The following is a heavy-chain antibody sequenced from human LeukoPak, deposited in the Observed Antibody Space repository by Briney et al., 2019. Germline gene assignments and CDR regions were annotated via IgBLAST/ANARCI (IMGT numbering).Heavy chain of an antibody. CDR2: IIPIFGTA. J-gene: IGHJ4*02. V-gene: IGHV1-69*13. CDR1: GCTFSSYA. CDR3: ARGVRELRYFDWLFN. D-gene: IGHD3-9*01. Sequence: SVKVSCKASGCTFSSYAISWVRQAPGQGLEWMGGIIPIFGTANYAQKFQGRVTITADESTSTAYMELSSLRSEVTAVYYCARGVRELRYFDWLFNWGQGTLVTVSS.